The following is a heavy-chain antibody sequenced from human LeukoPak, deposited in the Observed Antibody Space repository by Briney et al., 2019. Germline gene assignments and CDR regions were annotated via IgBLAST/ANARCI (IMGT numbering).Heavy chain of an antibody. CDR1: GYSISSGYY. J-gene: IGHJ5*02. CDR3: ARARGDYGDSNWFDP. CDR2: IYHSGST. D-gene: IGHD4-17*01. V-gene: IGHV4-38-2*02. Sequence: PSETLSLTCTVSGYSISSGYYWGWIRQPPGKGLEWIGSIYHSGSTYYNPSLKSRVTISVDTSKNQFSLKLSSVTAADTAVYYCARARGDYGDSNWFDPWGQGTLVTVSS.